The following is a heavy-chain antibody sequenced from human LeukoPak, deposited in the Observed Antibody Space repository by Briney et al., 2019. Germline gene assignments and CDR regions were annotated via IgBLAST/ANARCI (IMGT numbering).Heavy chain of an antibody. D-gene: IGHD1-14*01. CDR3: VRGVEPLAANTLAY. CDR1: GFTVITND. J-gene: IGHJ4*02. Sequence: GGSLRLSCAASGFTVITNDMTWVRQAPGKGLEWVSVLYSDGNTKYADSVQGRFTISRDNSKNTLYLEMNSLSPDDTAVYYCVRGVEPLAANTLAYWGQGTLVAVSS. V-gene: IGHV3-53*01. CDR2: LYSDGNT.